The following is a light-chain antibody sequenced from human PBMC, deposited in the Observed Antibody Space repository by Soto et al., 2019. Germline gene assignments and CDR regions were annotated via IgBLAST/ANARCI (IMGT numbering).Light chain of an antibody. J-gene: IGLJ2*01. CDR1: SSDVGSYNL. CDR3: CSYAGSSTFV. CDR2: EGT. Sequence: QSALTQPASVSGSPGQSITISCTGTSSDVGSYNLVSWYQQHPGKAPKLMIYEGTKRPSGVSNRFSGSKSGTTASLTISGIQAEDEADYYCCSYAGSSTFVFGGGTKLTVL. V-gene: IGLV2-23*03.